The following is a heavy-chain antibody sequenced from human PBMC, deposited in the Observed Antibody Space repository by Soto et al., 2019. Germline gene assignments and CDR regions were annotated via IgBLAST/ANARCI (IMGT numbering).Heavy chain of an antibody. V-gene: IGHV1-8*01. CDR3: ATRAAIGSLNWFGP. Sequence: ASVKVSCKASGYTFTNNDASWVRQKTRQGLEWMGWMNPGSGDTGYAQKFQGRVTMTRDISIATAYMELSSLRSDDTAIYYCATRAAIGSLNWFGPWGQGTLVTVSS. J-gene: IGHJ5*02. CDR1: GYTFTNND. CDR2: MNPGSGDT. D-gene: IGHD3-10*01.